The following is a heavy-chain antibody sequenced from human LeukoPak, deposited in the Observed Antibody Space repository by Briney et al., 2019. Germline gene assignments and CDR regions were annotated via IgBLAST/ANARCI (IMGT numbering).Heavy chain of an antibody. J-gene: IGHJ4*02. Sequence: GGTLRLSCAASGFTFSSYGMSWVRQAPGKGLEWVSAISGSGGSTYYADSVKGRFTISRDNAKNTLYLQMNSLRAEDTAVYYCAREDRYLDYYGSGSYYKTWGQGTLVTVSS. D-gene: IGHD3-10*01. CDR1: GFTFSSYG. CDR2: ISGSGGST. CDR3: AREDRYLDYYGSGSYYKT. V-gene: IGHV3-23*01.